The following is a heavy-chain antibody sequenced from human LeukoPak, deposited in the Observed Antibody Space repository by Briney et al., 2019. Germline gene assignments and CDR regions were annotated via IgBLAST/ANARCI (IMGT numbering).Heavy chain of an antibody. J-gene: IGHJ4*02. V-gene: IGHV4-59*12. Sequence: KPSETLSLTCTVSGGSINSYYGSWIRQPPGRGLEWIGSIHYSGSTSYNPSLKNRVAISADTSKNQFSLHLTSVTAADTAVYYCARVRLGAPDDYWGQGTLVTVSS. CDR2: IHYSGST. CDR3: ARVRLGAPDDY. D-gene: IGHD1-26*01. CDR1: GGSINSYY.